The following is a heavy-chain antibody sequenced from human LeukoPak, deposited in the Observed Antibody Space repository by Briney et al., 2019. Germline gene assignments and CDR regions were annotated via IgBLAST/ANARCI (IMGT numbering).Heavy chain of an antibody. D-gene: IGHD6-19*01. Sequence: PGGSLRLSCAASGFTFRSYGMHWVRQAPGKGLEWVAFTRYDGNNKYYADSVKGRFTISRDNSKNTVYLQMNSLRAEDTAVYYCARGMAGYGYSWFDPWGQGTLVAVSS. J-gene: IGHJ5*02. CDR2: TRYDGNNK. CDR1: GFTFRSYG. CDR3: ARGMAGYGYSWFDP. V-gene: IGHV3-30*02.